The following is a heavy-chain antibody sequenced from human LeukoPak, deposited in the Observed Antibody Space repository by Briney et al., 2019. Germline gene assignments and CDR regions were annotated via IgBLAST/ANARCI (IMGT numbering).Heavy chain of an antibody. J-gene: IGHJ6*02. CDR2: MNPNSGNT. Sequence: ASVKVSCKASGYTFTSYDINWVRQATGQGLEWMGWMNPNSGNTGYAQKFQGRVTMTRNTSISTAYMELSSLRSEDTAVYYCAGEGVEYSRVYYYGMDVWGQGTTVTVSS. D-gene: IGHD6-6*01. CDR1: GYTFTSYD. CDR3: AGEGVEYSRVYYYGMDV. V-gene: IGHV1-8*01.